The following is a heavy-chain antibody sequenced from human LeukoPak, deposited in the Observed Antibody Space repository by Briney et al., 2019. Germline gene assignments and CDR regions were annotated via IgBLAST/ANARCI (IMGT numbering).Heavy chain of an antibody. V-gene: IGHV3-9*01. CDR1: GFTFDDYA. Sequence: GGSLRLSCAASGFTFDDYAMHWVRHAPGKGLEWVSGISWNSGSIGYADSVKGRFTISRDNAKNSLYLQMNSLRAEDTALYYCAKEGRSASPFDYWGQGTLVTVSS. CDR3: AKEGRSASPFDY. CDR2: ISWNSGSI. J-gene: IGHJ4*02. D-gene: IGHD2-15*01.